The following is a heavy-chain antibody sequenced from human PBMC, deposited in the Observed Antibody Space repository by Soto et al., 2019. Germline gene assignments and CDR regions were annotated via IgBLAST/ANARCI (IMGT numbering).Heavy chain of an antibody. CDR3: AKSGQEWSRCPGD. CDR1: GFTFSDFG. CDR2: LSYDESNT. J-gene: IGHJ4*02. V-gene: IGHV3-30*18. Sequence: QVQLVESGGGVVQPGRSLRLSCLASGFTFSDFGMHWVRQAPGKGLEWVAALSYDESNTYYADSVKGRFTISRDISKNTLYLEINSLRPEDTAVYFCAKSGQEWSRCPGDWGQGTLVTVSS. D-gene: IGHD3-3*01.